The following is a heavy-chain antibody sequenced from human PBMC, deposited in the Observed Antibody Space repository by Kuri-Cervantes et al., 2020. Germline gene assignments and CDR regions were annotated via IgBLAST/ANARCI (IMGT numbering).Heavy chain of an antibody. CDR1: GFTLSNYA. J-gene: IGHJ5*02. CDR3: ARSFQQQLVHDWFDP. V-gene: IGHV3-53*04. Sequence: GESLKISCAASGFTLSNYALSWVRQAPGKGLEWVSVIYSGGTTYSADSVKGRFTISRHNSKNMLYLQMNSLRTEDTAIYFCARSFQQQLVHDWFDPWGQGTLVTVSS. CDR2: IYSGGTT. D-gene: IGHD6-13*01.